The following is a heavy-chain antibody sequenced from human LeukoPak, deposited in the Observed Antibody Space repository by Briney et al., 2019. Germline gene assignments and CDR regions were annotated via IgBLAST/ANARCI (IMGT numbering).Heavy chain of an antibody. CDR2: IYYSGST. V-gene: IGHV4-59*01. Sequence: SETLSLTCTVSGGSISSYYWSWIRQPPGKGLEWIGYIYYSGSTNYNPSLKSRVTISVDTSKNQFSLKLSSVTAADTAVYYCAREKPPRYYGSGSYTKVAFDIWGQGTMVTVSS. J-gene: IGHJ3*02. CDR1: GGSISSYY. D-gene: IGHD3-10*01. CDR3: AREKPPRYYGSGSYTKVAFDI.